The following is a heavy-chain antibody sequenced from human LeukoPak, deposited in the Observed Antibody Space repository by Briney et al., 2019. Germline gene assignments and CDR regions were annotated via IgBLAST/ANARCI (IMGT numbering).Heavy chain of an antibody. CDR3: AKGGGGYLDY. D-gene: IGHD3-10*01. CDR1: GFSSSSYG. J-gene: IGHJ4*02. CDR2: IGPGGNT. Sequence: GGSLRLSCAASGFSSSSYGMSWDRRAPGKGLEWVSAIGPGGNTYYADSVKGRFTISRDNSKNTVYLQMNSLRAEDTEDTAVYYCAKGGGGYLDYWGQGALVIVSS. V-gene: IGHV3-23*01.